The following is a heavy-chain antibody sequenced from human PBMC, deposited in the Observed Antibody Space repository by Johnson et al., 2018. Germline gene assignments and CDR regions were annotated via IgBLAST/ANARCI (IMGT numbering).Heavy chain of an antibody. CDR2: ISYEGINQ. CDR3: AKARRLFRWDDAFDI. CDR1: GFTFSSYG. D-gene: IGHD3-22*01. V-gene: IGHV3-30*18. Sequence: QVQLVETGGGVVQPGRSLRLSCAASGFTFSSYGMHWVRQAPGKGLEWVAVISYEGINQYYADSVKGRFTISRDNSMNTLYLQRNSLRAEDTAVYYCAKARRLFRWDDAFDICGQGTMVIVSS. J-gene: IGHJ3*02.